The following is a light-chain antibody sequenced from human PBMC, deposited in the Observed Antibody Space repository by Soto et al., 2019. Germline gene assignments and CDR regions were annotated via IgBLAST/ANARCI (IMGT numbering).Light chain of an antibody. V-gene: IGKV1-5*01. CDR3: QQHNDYSAAT. CDR1: QNIGSS. CDR2: DAS. Sequence: DIQMTQSPSTLSASVGDRVTITCRASQNIGSSLAWYQHRPGKAPKLLIFDASTLQTGVPSRFSGSGFGTEFTLTITGLQPDDFAPYYCQQHNDYSAATFGQGTKLEIK. J-gene: IGKJ2*01.